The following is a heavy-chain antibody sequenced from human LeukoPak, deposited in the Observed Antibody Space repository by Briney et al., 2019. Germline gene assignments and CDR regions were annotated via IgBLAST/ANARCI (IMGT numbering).Heavy chain of an antibody. CDR1: GYTFTSYD. CDR2: MNPNSGNT. J-gene: IGHJ6*02. D-gene: IGHD3-3*01. Sequence: ASVKVSCKASGYTFTSYDINWVRQATGQGLEWMGWMNPNSGNTGYAQKFQGRVTMTRNTSISTAYMELSSLRSEDTAVYYCARKYRRITIFGVVISHGMDVWGQGTTVTVSS. V-gene: IGHV1-8*01. CDR3: ARKYRRITIFGVVISHGMDV.